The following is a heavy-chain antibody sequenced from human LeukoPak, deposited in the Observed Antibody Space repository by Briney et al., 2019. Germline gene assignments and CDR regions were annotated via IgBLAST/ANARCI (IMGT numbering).Heavy chain of an antibody. CDR1: GFTFSSYA. D-gene: IGHD6-19*01. CDR3: ARASHSSGWYRYYYYGMDV. V-gene: IGHV3-23*01. Sequence: GGSLRLSCAASGFTFSSYAMSWVRQAPGKGLEWVSAISGSGGSTYYADSVKGRFTISRDNSKNTLYLQMNSLRAEDTAVYYCARASHSSGWYRYYYYGMDVWGQGTTVTVSS. CDR2: ISGSGGST. J-gene: IGHJ6*02.